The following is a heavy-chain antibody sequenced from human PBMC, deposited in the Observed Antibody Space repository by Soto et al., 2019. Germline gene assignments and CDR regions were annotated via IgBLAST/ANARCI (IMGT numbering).Heavy chain of an antibody. CDR1: GFTLTRYS. CDR2: ISSTTNYI. Sequence: EVQLVASGGGLVKPGGALRLSCADSGFTLTRYSMNWVSQAPGMGLEWVSSISSTTNYIYYGDSTKGRFTISRDNAKNSMYLEMNSLRAEDTAVYYCARESEDLTSNFDDWGQGTLVTVSS. V-gene: IGHV3-21*06. CDR3: ARESEDLTSNFDD. J-gene: IGHJ4*02.